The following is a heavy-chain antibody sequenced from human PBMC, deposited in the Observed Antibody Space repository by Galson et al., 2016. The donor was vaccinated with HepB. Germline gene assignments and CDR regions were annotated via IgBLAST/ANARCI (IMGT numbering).Heavy chain of an antibody. CDR1: GFSFSSYG. CDR3: AKCPPGTRGSLDS. D-gene: IGHD1-14*01. J-gene: IGHJ4*02. V-gene: IGHV3-30*18. CDR2: VSFHGSLQ. Sequence: SLRLSCAASGFSFSSYGIHWVRQAPGKGLEWVAVVSFHGSLQFYTDSVKGRFTVSRDNSKDTVYLQMSSLRADDTAVYYCAKCPPGTRGSLDSWGQGTLVTVSS.